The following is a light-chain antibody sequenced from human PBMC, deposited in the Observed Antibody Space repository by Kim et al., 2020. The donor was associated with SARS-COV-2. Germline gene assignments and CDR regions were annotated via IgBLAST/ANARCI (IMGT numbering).Light chain of an antibody. CDR1: SLRSYY. J-gene: IGLJ2*01. Sequence: VALGQTVRITCQGDSLRSYYATGYQQKPGQAPIVVIYGKNNRPSGIPDRFSGSSSGNTASLTITGTQAGDEADYYCNSRGSNDNVVFGGGTQLTVL. CDR2: GKN. V-gene: IGLV3-19*01. CDR3: NSRGSNDNVV.